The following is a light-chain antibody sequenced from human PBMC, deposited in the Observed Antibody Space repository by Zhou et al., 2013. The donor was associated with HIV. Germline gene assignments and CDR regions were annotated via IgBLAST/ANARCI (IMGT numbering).Light chain of an antibody. CDR1: QHIDMY. Sequence: TQMTQSPSSLSASVGDRVVITCQASQHIDMYLNWYQQKPGKAPNLLIYDTLNLEAGVPLRFSGSGSGTDFTLTISSLQPEDMATYYCQQYDTLSSFGQGTKLEIK. J-gene: IGKJ2*04. CDR2: DTL. V-gene: IGKV1-33*01. CDR3: QQYDTLSS.